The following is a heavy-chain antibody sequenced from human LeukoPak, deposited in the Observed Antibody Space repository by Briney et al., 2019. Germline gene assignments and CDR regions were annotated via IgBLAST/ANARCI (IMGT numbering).Heavy chain of an antibody. J-gene: IGHJ6*02. Sequence: PGGSLRLSCVASGFMISIYGMHWVRQAPGKGLEWVAFIQFDGSNKYYADSVKGRFTISRDNSKNTLYLQMNSLRAEDTAVYYCAKDRYGSGLYYYYGMDVWGQGTTVTVSS. CDR3: AKDRYGSGLYYYYGMDV. V-gene: IGHV3-30*02. D-gene: IGHD3-10*01. CDR1: GFMISIYG. CDR2: IQFDGSNK.